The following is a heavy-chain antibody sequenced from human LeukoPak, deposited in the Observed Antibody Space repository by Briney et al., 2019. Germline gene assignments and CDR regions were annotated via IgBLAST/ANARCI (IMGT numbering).Heavy chain of an antibody. D-gene: IGHD6-13*01. V-gene: IGHV1-8*01. CDR1: GYTFTSYD. J-gene: IGHJ6*02. CDR2: MNPNSGNT. Sequence: GASVNVSCKASGYTFTSYDINWVRQATGQGLEWMGGMNPNSGNTGYAQKFQGRVTMTRNTSISTAYMELSSLRSEDTAVYYCARGPNPTSSSWYARYYYYGMDVWGQGTTVTVSS. CDR3: ARGPNPTSSSWYARYYYYGMDV.